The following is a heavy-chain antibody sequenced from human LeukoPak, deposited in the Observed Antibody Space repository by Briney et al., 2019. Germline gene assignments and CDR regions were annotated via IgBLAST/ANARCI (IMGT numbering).Heavy chain of an antibody. V-gene: IGHV4-34*01. CDR1: GGSFSGYY. CDR3: ARGYSYGTLIGYYFDY. D-gene: IGHD5-18*01. J-gene: IGHJ4*02. CDR2: INHSGST. Sequence: SETLFLTCAVYGGSFSGYYWSWIRQPPGKGLEWIGEINHSGSTNYNPSLKSRVTISVDTSKNQFSLKLSSVTAADTAVYYCARGYSYGTLIGYYFDYWGQGTLVTVSS.